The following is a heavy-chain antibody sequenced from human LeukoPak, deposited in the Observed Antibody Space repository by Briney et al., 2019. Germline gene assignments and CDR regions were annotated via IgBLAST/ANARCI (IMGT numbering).Heavy chain of an antibody. Sequence: SETLSLTCAVSGYSFSSGYDWGWIRPPPGKGLEWIGGIYHSGSTYYNPSLKSRVTISVDTSKNQFSLKLSSVTAADTAVYYCARLGAYSSSWYVSGVMDYWGQGTLVTVSS. J-gene: IGHJ4*02. CDR2: IYHSGST. V-gene: IGHV4-38-2*01. D-gene: IGHD6-13*01. CDR3: ARLGAYSSSWYVSGVMDY. CDR1: GYSFSSGYD.